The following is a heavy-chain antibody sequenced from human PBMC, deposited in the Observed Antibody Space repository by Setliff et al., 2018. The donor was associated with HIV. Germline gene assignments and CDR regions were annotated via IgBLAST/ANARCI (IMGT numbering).Heavy chain of an antibody. V-gene: IGHV4-38-2*01. CDR1: GYSISSGYY. CDR2: INHTGNT. CDR3: ARGKGGLVGPAEFDY. Sequence: SETLSLTCGVSGYSISSGYYWGWIRQPPGKGLEWIGEINHTGNTQYNPSLKSRVTMSEETSKNQFSLKLKSVTAADTAIYFCARGKGGLVGPAEFDYWGPGTLVTVSS. D-gene: IGHD1-26*01. J-gene: IGHJ4*02.